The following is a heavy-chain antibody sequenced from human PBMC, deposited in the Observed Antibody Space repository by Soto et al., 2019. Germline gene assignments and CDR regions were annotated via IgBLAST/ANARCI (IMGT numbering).Heavy chain of an antibody. V-gene: IGHV3-33*01. Sequence: QVQLVESGGGVVQPGRSLRLSCAASGFTFSSYGMHWVRQAPGKGLEWGAVIWYDGSNKYYADSVKGRFTISRDNSKNTLYLQMNSLRAEDTAVYYCAREVDTAMVGDWYFDLWGRGTLVTVSS. D-gene: IGHD5-18*01. CDR3: AREVDTAMVGDWYFDL. J-gene: IGHJ2*01. CDR2: IWYDGSNK. CDR1: GFTFSSYG.